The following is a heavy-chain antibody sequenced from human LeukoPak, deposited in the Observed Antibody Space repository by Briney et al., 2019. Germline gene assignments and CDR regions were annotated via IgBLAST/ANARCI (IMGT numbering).Heavy chain of an antibody. J-gene: IGHJ3*02. CDR1: GYTFTGYY. D-gene: IGHD3-22*01. V-gene: IGHV1-2*02. CDR3: ARVGGFRHRRTYYYDSSGYSYAFDI. CDR2: INPNSGGT. Sequence: ASVKVSCKASGYTFTGYYVHWVRQAPGQGLEWMGWINPNSGGTNYAQKFQGRVTMTRDTSISTAYMELSRLRSDDTAVYYCARVGGFRHRRTYYYDSSGYSYAFDIWGQGTMVTVSS.